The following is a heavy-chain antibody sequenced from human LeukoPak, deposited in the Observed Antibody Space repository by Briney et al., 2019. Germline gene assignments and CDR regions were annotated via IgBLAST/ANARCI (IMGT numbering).Heavy chain of an antibody. V-gene: IGHV3-15*01. CDR2: IKSKPDGGAI. Sequence: KPGGSLRLSCAASGFTFSSYAMSWVRQAPGKGLEWVGRIKSKPDGGAIDYAAPVKGRFIISRDDSKDMLYLQMNSLKTEDTGVYYCTRDKLELRQFDYWGQGTLVTVSS. CDR3: TRDKLELRQFDY. J-gene: IGHJ4*02. CDR1: GFTFSSYA. D-gene: IGHD1-26*01.